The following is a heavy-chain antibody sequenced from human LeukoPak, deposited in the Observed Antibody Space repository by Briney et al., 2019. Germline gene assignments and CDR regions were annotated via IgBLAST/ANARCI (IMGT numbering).Heavy chain of an antibody. CDR2: IRYDESNN. D-gene: IGHD4-17*01. CDR1: GFTFSSYG. CDR3: AKSYGANYFDY. J-gene: IGHJ4*02. Sequence: GGSLRLSCAASGFTFSSYGMHWVRQAPGKGLEWVAFIRYDESNNYYADSVKGRFTISRDNSKNTMYLPMNSLTAEDTAVYYCAKSYGANYFDYWGQGTLVIVSS. V-gene: IGHV3-30*02.